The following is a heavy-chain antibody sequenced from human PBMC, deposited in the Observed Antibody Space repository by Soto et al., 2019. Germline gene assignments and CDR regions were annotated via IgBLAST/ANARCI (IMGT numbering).Heavy chain of an antibody. D-gene: IGHD2-2*01. J-gene: IGHJ3*01. CDR3: ARDPHRYCSSSSCPSGGALDF. CDR1: GGSISSYY. CDR2: IHYTGST. V-gene: IGHV4-59*01. Sequence: SSETLSLTCTVSGGSISSYYWSWIRQPPGKGLEWIGYIHYTGSTNYNPSLKSRVTISVDTSKSQVFLKLRSVIAADTAVYYCARDPHRYCSSSSCPSGGALDFWGQGTVVTVSS.